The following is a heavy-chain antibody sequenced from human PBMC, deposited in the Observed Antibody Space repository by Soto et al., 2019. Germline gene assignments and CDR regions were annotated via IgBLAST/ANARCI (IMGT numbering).Heavy chain of an antibody. CDR2: IYYSGST. V-gene: IGHV4-31*03. CDR1: GGSISSVGHY. Sequence: PSETLSLTCSVSGGSISSVGHYWTWIRQQPGKGLEWIGYIYYSGSTDYNPSLKSRVTISVDRSKNQFSLNLSSVTAADTAIYYCARESGGSDSSTRSGLDVWGQGTTVTVYS. D-gene: IGHD6-25*01. CDR3: ARESGGSDSSTRSGLDV. J-gene: IGHJ6*02.